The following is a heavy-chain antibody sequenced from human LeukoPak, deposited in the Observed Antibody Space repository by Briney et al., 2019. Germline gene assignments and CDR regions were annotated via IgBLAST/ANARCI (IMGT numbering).Heavy chain of an antibody. Sequence: SETLSLTCTVSGGSVSSGSYYWSWIRQPPGKGLEWIGYIYYSGSTNYNPSLKSRVTISVDTSENQFSLKLSSVTAADTAVYYCARDSSPFLEWLTGSYYYGMDVWGQGTTVTVSS. V-gene: IGHV4-61*01. CDR2: IYYSGST. J-gene: IGHJ6*02. D-gene: IGHD3-3*02. CDR1: GGSVSSGSYY. CDR3: ARDSSPFLEWLTGSYYYGMDV.